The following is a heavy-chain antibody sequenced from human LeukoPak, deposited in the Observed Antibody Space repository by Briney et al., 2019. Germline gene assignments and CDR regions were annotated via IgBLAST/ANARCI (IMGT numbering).Heavy chain of an antibody. CDR3: ARDRMVRGVIITGDAFDI. V-gene: IGHV3-11*01. CDR1: GFTFSDYY. Sequence: GGSLRLSCAAPGFTFSDYYTSWIRQAPGKGLEWVSYISSSGSTIYYADSVKGRFTISRDNAKNSLYLQMNSLRAEDTAVYYCARDRMVRGVIITGDAFDIWGQGTMVTVS. D-gene: IGHD3-10*01. J-gene: IGHJ3*02. CDR2: ISSSGSTI.